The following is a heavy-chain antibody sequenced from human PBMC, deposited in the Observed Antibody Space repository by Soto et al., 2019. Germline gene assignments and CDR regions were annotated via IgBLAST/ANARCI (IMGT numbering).Heavy chain of an antibody. D-gene: IGHD2-2*01. CDR2: IYYSGST. J-gene: IGHJ6*02. Sequence: PSETLSLTCTVSGGSISSGDYYWSWLRQPPGKGLEWIGYIYYSGSTSYNASLKSRTSISADPSNNQFSLKLHSLTAADTAVYFCGTMPIVVEPAPMDVWGPGTSVTVSS. CDR3: GTMPIVVEPAPMDV. V-gene: IGHV4-30-4*01. CDR1: GGSISSGDYY.